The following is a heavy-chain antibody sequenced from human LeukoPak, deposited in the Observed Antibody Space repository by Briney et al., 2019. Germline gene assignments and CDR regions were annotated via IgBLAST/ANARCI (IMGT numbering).Heavy chain of an antibody. V-gene: IGHV4-34*01. Sequence: PSETLSLTCAVYGGSFSGYYWSWIRQHPGKWLEWIGEINHSGSTNYNPSLKSRVTISVDTSKNQFSLKLSSVTAADTAVYYCASVYDSSGYYPFWGQGTLVTVSS. CDR1: GGSFSGYY. D-gene: IGHD3-22*01. J-gene: IGHJ4*02. CDR2: INHSGST. CDR3: ASVYDSSGYYPF.